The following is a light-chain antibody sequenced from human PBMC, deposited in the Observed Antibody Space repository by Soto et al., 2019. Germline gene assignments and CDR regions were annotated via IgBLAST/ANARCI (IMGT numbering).Light chain of an antibody. J-gene: IGKJ4*01. Sequence: DIQLTQSPSFLSASVGDRVTITCRASQDLSRYLAWYQQKPEQAPKLLIYAASTLQTGVPSGFSGSGSGTEFTLTISSLQPEDFATYYCQQLNSYPLTFGGGTKVDIK. CDR1: QDLSRY. V-gene: IGKV1-9*01. CDR3: QQLNSYPLT. CDR2: AAS.